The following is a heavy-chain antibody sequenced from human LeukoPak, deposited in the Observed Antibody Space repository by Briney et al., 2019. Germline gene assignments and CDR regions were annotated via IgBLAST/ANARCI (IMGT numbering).Heavy chain of an antibody. Sequence: APXXXXXXMXXXNPSGGSTSYAQKFQGRVTMTRDTSTSTVYMELSSLRSEDTAVYYCARGGDGQWLVHWFDPWGQGTLVTVSS. CDR2: XNPSGGST. V-gene: IGHV1-46*01. J-gene: IGHJ5*02. D-gene: IGHD6-19*01. CDR3: ARGGDGQWLVHWFDP.